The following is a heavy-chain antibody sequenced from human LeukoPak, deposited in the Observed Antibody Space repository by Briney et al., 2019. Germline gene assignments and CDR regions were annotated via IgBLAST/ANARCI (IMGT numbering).Heavy chain of an antibody. Sequence: GESLKISCVVSGFTSSSYSMNWVRQAPGKGLEWISYISSSSTTIYYADSVKGRFTISRDNAKNSLYLQMNSLRDEDTAVYYCARDLYFWGQGTLVTVSS. D-gene: IGHD2-15*01. CDR1: GFTSSSYS. CDR3: ARDLYF. CDR2: ISSSSTTI. J-gene: IGHJ4*02. V-gene: IGHV3-48*02.